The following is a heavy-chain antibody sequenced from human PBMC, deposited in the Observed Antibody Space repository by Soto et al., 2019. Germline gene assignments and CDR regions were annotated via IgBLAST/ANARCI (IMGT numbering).Heavy chain of an antibody. D-gene: IGHD2-2*02. J-gene: IGHJ5*02. CDR2: FNTYNDKT. CDR1: GYLLKNYG. CDR3: ARERSRVGYCSSTSCYTLWFDP. V-gene: IGHV1-18*01. Sequence: GASVKVSCKTSGYLLKNYGISWVRQAPGQGLEWLGWFNTYNDKTNYAEKVQGRVTITADKSTSTAYMELSSLRSEDTAVYYCARERSRVGYCSSTSCYTLWFDPWGQGTLVTVSS.